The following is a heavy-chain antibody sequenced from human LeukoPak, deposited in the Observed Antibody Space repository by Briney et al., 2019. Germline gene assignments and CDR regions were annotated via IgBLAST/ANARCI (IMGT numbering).Heavy chain of an antibody. CDR2: INWNGGST. D-gene: IGHD6-13*01. Sequence: GGSLRLSCAASGFTFDDYGMSWVRQAPGKGLEWVSGINWNGGSTGYADSVKGRFTISRDNAKNSLYLQMNSLRAEDTAVYYCARDLAAGVPYNWFDPWGQGALVTVSS. CDR3: ARDLAAGVPYNWFDP. V-gene: IGHV3-20*04. J-gene: IGHJ5*02. CDR1: GFTFDDYG.